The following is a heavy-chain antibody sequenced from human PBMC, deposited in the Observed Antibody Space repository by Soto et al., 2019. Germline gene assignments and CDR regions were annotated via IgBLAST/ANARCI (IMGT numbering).Heavy chain of an antibody. J-gene: IGHJ5*02. D-gene: IGHD6-13*01. CDR2: TYYRSKWYN. Sequence: SQTLSLTCAISGDSVSSNSAAWNWIRQSPSRGLEWLGRTYYRSKWYNDYAVSVKSRITINPDTSKNQFSLQLNSVTPEDTAVYYCAXDNYSSSWTKDDNWFDPWGQGTLVTVSS. V-gene: IGHV6-1*01. CDR3: AXDNYSSSWTKDDNWFDP. CDR1: GDSVSSNSAA.